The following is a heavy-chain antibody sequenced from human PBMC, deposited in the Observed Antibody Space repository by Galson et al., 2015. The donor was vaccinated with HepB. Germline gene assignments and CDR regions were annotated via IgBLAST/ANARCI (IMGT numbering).Heavy chain of an antibody. CDR2: ITSDSTYV. CDR1: GFTVSNPS. J-gene: IGHJ6*02. V-gene: IGHV3-21*01. Sequence: PLRLSGADYGFTVSNPSMNWVRQVPGEGLDWVASITSDSTYVYYGESLEGRFSIHRDYAKNTLSLQMSSLRADDTAVYYCARETITNYAMDVWGQGTTVTVSS. CDR3: ARETITNYAMDV. D-gene: IGHD5-12*01.